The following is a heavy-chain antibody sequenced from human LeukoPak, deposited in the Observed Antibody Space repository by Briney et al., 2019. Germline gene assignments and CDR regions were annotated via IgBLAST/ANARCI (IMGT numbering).Heavy chain of an antibody. CDR3: AREVSGMVRGVID. CDR2: IIPILGIV. V-gene: IGHV1-69*04. J-gene: IGHJ4*02. CDR1: GGTFSSYA. Sequence: GASVKVSCKASGGTFSSYAISWVRQAPGQGLEWMGRIIPILGIVNYAQKFQGRVTITADKSTSTAYMELSSLRSEDTAVYYCAREVSGMVRGVIDWGQGTLVTVSS. D-gene: IGHD3-10*01.